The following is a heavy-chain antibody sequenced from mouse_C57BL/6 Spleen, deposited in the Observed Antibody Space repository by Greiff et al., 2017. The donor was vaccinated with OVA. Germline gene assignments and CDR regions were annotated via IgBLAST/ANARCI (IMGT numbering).Heavy chain of an antibody. Sequence: QVQLQQPGAELVKPGASVKLSCKASGYTFTSYWMHWVKQRPGRGLEWIGRIDPNSGGTKYNEKFKSKATLTVDKPSSTAYMQLSSLTSEDSAVYYCARKITTEVATDYAMDYWGQGTSVTVSS. CDR3: ARKITTEVATDYAMDY. CDR2: IDPNSGGT. J-gene: IGHJ4*01. V-gene: IGHV1-72*01. D-gene: IGHD1-1*01. CDR1: GYTFTSYW.